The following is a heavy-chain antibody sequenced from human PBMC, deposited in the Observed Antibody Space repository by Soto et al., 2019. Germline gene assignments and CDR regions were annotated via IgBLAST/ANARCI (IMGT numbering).Heavy chain of an antibody. Sequence: TSETLSLTCTVSGGSISSGGYYWSWIRQHPGKGLEWIGYIYYSGSTYYNPSLKSRVTISVDTSKNQFSLKLSSVTAADTAVYYCARDSYDSSGYYDFGAFDIWGQGTMVTVSS. V-gene: IGHV4-31*03. J-gene: IGHJ3*02. CDR3: ARDSYDSSGYYDFGAFDI. D-gene: IGHD3-22*01. CDR1: GGSISSGGYY. CDR2: IYYSGST.